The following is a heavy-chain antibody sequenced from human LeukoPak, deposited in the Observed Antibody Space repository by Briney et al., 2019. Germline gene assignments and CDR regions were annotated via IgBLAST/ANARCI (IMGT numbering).Heavy chain of an antibody. CDR2: IIPIFAIA. V-gene: IGHV1-69*10. CDR3: ARGDYGYAERYYGMDV. J-gene: IGHJ6*02. Sequence: VASVKVSCKASGGTFSSYAISWVRQAPGQGLEWMGRIIPIFAIANYAQKFQGRVTITADKSTSTAYMELSSLRSEDTAVYYCARGDYGYAERYYGMDVWGQGTTVTVSS. D-gene: IGHD3-16*01. CDR1: GGTFSSYA.